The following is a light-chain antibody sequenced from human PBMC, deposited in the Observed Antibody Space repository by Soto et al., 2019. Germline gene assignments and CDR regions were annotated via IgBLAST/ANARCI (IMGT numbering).Light chain of an antibody. CDR1: QDISNY. V-gene: IGKV1-33*01. J-gene: IGKJ4*01. Sequence: DIQMTQSPSSLSASVGDRVTITCQASQDISNYLNWDQQKPVKASKLLIYNASNLETGVPSRFSGSGAGTDFTFTIIRLQPEVIATYFCQKYDYLFTVAGGTKVEIK. CDR3: QKYDYLFT. CDR2: NAS.